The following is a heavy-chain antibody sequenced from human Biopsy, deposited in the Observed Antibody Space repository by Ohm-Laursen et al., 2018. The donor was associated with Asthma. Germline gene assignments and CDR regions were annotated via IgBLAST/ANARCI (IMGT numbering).Heavy chain of an antibody. CDR3: ARAAITGIRGWFDP. V-gene: IGHV4-34*01. CDR1: GGYLTGHY. Sequence: GTLSLTCAVYGGYLTGHYWNWIRQPPGKGLEWIGEIDQSGYTNYNPSLKSRVTISADTSKNQSHLNLSSVTAADTAVYFCARAAITGIRGWFDPWGQGTLVTVSS. J-gene: IGHJ5*02. CDR2: IDQSGYT. D-gene: IGHD1-20*01.